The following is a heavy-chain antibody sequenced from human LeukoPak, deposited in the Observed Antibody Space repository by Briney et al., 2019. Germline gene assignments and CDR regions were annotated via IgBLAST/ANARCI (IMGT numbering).Heavy chain of an antibody. Sequence: GGSLRLSCAASGFTFSSYAMSWVRQAPGKGLEWVSGLSDAGSRIYYADSVKGRFTISRDNSKNTLYLQMNSLRAEDTALYYCAKDYKVTRGDFFDYWGQGALVTVPS. CDR1: GFTFSSYA. J-gene: IGHJ4*02. CDR2: LSDAGSRI. V-gene: IGHV3-23*01. CDR3: AKDYKVTRGDFFDY. D-gene: IGHD4-11*01.